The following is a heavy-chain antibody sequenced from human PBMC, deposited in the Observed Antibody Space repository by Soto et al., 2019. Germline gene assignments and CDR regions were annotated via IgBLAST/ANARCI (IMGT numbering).Heavy chain of an antibody. CDR1: GGSISSSSYY. Sequence: SETLSLTCTVSGGSISSSSYYGGWIRQPPGKRLEWIGSIYYSGSTYYNPSLKSRVTISVDTSKNQFSLKLSSVTAADTAVYYCARRQVVPAAMAYYYYGMDVWGQGTTVTVSS. CDR3: ARRQVVPAAMAYYYYGMDV. D-gene: IGHD2-2*01. J-gene: IGHJ6*02. V-gene: IGHV4-39*01. CDR2: IYYSGST.